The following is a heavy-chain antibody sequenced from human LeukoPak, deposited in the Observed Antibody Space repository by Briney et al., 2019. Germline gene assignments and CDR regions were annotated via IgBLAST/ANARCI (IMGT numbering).Heavy chain of an antibody. CDR2: IYHSGST. J-gene: IGHJ5*02. D-gene: IGHD2-2*02. Sequence: SETLSLTCTVSGYSISSGYYWGWIRPPPGKGREWIGSIYHSGSTYYNPSLKSRVTISGDTSKNQFSLTLSSVTATDTAVYYCARDCSSTTCYTRSFDPWGQGTLVTVSS. CDR1: GYSISSGYY. CDR3: ARDCSSTTCYTRSFDP. V-gene: IGHV4-38-2*02.